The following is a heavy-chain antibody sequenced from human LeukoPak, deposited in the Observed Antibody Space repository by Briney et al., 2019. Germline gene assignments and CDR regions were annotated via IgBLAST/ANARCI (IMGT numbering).Heavy chain of an antibody. Sequence: PSETLSLICTVSGGSISSYYGRWIRQPAGKGLEWIGRIYTSGSTNYNTSLKSRVTMSVDSSKNQFSLKLSSVTAADTAVYYCAGDSSGYYIDYWGQGTLVTVSS. CDR1: GGSISSYY. CDR3: AGDSSGYYIDY. CDR2: IYTSGST. V-gene: IGHV4-4*07. J-gene: IGHJ4*02. D-gene: IGHD3-22*01.